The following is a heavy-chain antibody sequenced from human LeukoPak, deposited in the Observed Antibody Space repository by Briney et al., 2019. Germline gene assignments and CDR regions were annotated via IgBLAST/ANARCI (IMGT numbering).Heavy chain of an antibody. CDR3: ATGGAY. Sequence: GGSLRLSCAASGFTFSSYSMNWVRQAPGKGLEWVSYISSSSSTIYYADSVKGRFTISRDNAKNSLYLQMNSLRAEDTAAYYCATGGAYWGQGTLVTVSS. V-gene: IGHV3-48*01. D-gene: IGHD3-16*01. CDR2: ISSSSSTI. CDR1: GFTFSSYS. J-gene: IGHJ4*02.